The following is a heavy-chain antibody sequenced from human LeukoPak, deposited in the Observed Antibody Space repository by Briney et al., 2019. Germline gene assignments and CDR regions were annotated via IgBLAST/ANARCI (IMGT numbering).Heavy chain of an antibody. CDR2: ISSSGSTI. Sequence: GGSLRLSCAASGFTFSDYYMSWIRQAPGKGLEWVSYISSSGSTIYYADSVKGRFTISRDNSKNTLYLQMNSLRAEDTAVYYCAKSFTMIVVVIDYWGQGTLVTVSS. CDR1: GFTFSDYY. V-gene: IGHV3-11*04. J-gene: IGHJ4*02. CDR3: AKSFTMIVVVIDY. D-gene: IGHD3-22*01.